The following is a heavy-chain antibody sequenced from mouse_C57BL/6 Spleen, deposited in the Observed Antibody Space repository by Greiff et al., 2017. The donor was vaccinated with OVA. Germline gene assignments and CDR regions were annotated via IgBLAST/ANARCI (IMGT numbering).Heavy chain of an antibody. Sequence: QVQLKQPGAELVKPGASVKLSCKASGYTFTSYWMHWVKQRPGRGLEWIGRIDPNSGGTKYNEKFKSKATLTVDKPSSTAYMQLSSLTSEDSAVYYCAREMDPGNPAWFAYWGQGTLVTVSA. CDR2: IDPNSGGT. J-gene: IGHJ3*01. CDR3: AREMDPGNPAWFAY. V-gene: IGHV1-72*01. D-gene: IGHD2-1*01. CDR1: GYTFTSYW.